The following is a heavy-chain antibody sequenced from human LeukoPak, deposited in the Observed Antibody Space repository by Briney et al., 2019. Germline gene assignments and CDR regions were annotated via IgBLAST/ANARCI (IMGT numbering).Heavy chain of an antibody. CDR3: ARLLRDRRWLQPDY. CDR2: INHSGST. D-gene: IGHD5-24*01. CDR1: GGSFSGYY. V-gene: IGHV4-34*01. J-gene: IGHJ4*02. Sequence: PSETLSLTCAVYGGSFSGYYWSWIRQPPGKGLEWIGEINHSGSTNYNPSLKSRVTISVDTSKNQFSLKLSSVTAADTAVYYCARLLRDRRWLQPDYWGQGTLVTVSS.